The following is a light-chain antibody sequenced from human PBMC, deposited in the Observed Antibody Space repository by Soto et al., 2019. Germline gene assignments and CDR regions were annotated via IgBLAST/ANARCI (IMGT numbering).Light chain of an antibody. Sequence: QSALTQPASVSGSPGQSITISCTGTSSDVGGYNYVSWDQHDPGKAPKLIIYELSNRPSGVANRFSDSKSGNTAPLAISGLEAEDEAGYYWSSNTSSSPVVFGGGTKLTVL. CDR1: SSDVGGYNY. CDR2: ELS. CDR3: SSNTSSSPVV. V-gene: IGLV2-14*01. J-gene: IGLJ2*01.